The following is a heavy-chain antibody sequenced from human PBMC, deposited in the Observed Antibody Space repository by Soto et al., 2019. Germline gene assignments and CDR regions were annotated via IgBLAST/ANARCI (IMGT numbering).Heavy chain of an antibody. CDR1: GFAFSSYW. V-gene: IGHV3-74*01. J-gene: IGHJ4*02. Sequence: EVHLVESGGGSVQPGGSLKLSCAGSGFAFSSYWIHWVRQVPGKGLVWVSRINGDGSTTSYADSVRGRFTISRDNAKDTLYLQMNSLRAEDTALYYCARVGQGRYYFDYWGQVTLVTVSS. CDR2: INGDGSTT. CDR3: ARVGQGRYYFDY.